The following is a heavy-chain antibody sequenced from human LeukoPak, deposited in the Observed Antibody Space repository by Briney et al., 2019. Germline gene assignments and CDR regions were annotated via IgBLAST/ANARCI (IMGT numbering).Heavy chain of an antibody. CDR2: IYSGDSDT. J-gene: IGHJ4*02. D-gene: IGHD3-22*01. Sequence: PGESLKISCKGSGYSFTSYWIDWVRQMPGKGPEWMGIIYSGDSDTRYSPSFQAQVTISADKSIRTAYLQWSSLKASDTAMYYCARHLGYDSSGYYDYWGQGTLVTVSS. CDR1: GYSFTSYW. V-gene: IGHV5-51*01. CDR3: ARHLGYDSSGYYDY.